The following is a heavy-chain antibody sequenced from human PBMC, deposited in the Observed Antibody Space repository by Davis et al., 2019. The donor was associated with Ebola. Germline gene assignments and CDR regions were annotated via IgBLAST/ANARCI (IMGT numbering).Heavy chain of an antibody. CDR2: TYSGGST. CDR3: ARVRDSSGAYGMDV. J-gene: IGHJ6*02. Sequence: GESLKISCGASGFTFTRFAMSWVRQAPGKGLEWVSVTYSGGSTYYADSVKGRITISRDNSKNEVHLQMNSLRAEDTAVYYCARVRDSSGAYGMDVWGQGTTVTVSS. CDR1: GFTFTRFA. D-gene: IGHD3-10*01. V-gene: IGHV3-23*03.